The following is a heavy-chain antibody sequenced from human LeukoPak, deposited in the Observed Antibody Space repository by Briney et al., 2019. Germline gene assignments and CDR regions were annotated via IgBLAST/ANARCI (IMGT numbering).Heavy chain of an antibody. D-gene: IGHD3-10*01. CDR3: AKDLGRKLLWFGLDY. J-gene: IGHJ4*02. Sequence: PGGSLRLSCAASGFTFSSYSMNWVRQAPGKGLEWVSSISSSSSYIYYADSVKGRFTISRDNAKNSLYLQMNSLRAEDTALYYCAKDLGRKLLWFGLDYWGQGTLVTVSS. CDR1: GFTFSSYS. V-gene: IGHV3-21*04. CDR2: ISSSSSYI.